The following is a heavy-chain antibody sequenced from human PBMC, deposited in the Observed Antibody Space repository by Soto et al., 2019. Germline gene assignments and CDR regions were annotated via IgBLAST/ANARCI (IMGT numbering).Heavy chain of an antibody. J-gene: IGHJ6*02. CDR1: GGTFSSYA. CDR3: ARKRSDSSGYYTHRGGFYYYYGMDV. Sequence: SVKVSCKASGGTFSSYAISWVRQAPGQGLEWMGGIIPIFGTANYAQKFQGRVTITADESTSTAYMELSSLRSEDTAVYYCARKRSDSSGYYTHRGGFYYYYGMDVWGQGTTVTVSS. V-gene: IGHV1-69*13. CDR2: IIPIFGTA. D-gene: IGHD3-22*01.